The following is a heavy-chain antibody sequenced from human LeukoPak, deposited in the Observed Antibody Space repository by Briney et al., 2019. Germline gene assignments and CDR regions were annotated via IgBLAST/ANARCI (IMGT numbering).Heavy chain of an antibody. V-gene: IGHV3-11*01. J-gene: IGHJ5*02. CDR2: ISRSGSTM. CDR3: ARDSRGSAP. Sequence: GGSLRLSCAASGFTFSDYYMSWIRQAPGKGLEWVSYISRSGSTMYYADSVKGRFTISRDNAKNSLFLLMNSLKAEDTAVYYCARDSRGSAPWGQGTLVTVSS. CDR1: GFTFSDYY.